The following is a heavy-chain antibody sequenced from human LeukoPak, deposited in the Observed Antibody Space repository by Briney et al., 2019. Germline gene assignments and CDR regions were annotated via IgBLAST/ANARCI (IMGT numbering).Heavy chain of an antibody. V-gene: IGHV3-30*03. D-gene: IGHD6-13*01. CDR3: ARQHTAATAFDY. J-gene: IGHJ4*02. Sequence: GGSLRLSCAASGFTFSSHGMHWVRQAPGKGLEWVTFISYDGSNKYYADSVKGRFTISRDNSKNTLFMQMNSLRAEDTAVYYCARQHTAATAFDYWGQGTLVTVSS. CDR1: GFTFSSHG. CDR2: ISYDGSNK.